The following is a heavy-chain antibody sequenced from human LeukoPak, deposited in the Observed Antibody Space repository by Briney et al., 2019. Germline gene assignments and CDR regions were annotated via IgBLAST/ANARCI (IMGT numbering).Heavy chain of an antibody. V-gene: IGHV3-74*01. CDR2: INSDGSST. D-gene: IGHD6-19*01. Sequence: GGSLRLSCAASGFTFSSYWMHWVRQAPGKGLVWVSRINSDGSSTSYADSVKGRFTISRDNARNTLYLQMNSLRAEDTAVYYCARSSYPYYFDYWGQGTLVTVSS. J-gene: IGHJ4*02. CDR3: ARSSYPYYFDY. CDR1: GFTFSSYW.